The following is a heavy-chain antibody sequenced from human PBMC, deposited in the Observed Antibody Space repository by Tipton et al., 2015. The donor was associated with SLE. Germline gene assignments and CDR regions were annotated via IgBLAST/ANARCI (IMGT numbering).Heavy chain of an antibody. D-gene: IGHD2-15*01. V-gene: IGHV4-34*01. CDR3: ARPRGYCSGGSCPGYFDY. CDR2: INHSGST. CDR1: GGSFSGYY. Sequence: TLSLTCAVYGGSFSGYYWSWIRQPPGKGLEWIGEINHSGSTNYNPSLKSRVTISVDTSKNQFSLKLSSVTAADTAVYYCARPRGYCSGGSCPGYFDYWGQGTPVTVSS. J-gene: IGHJ4*02.